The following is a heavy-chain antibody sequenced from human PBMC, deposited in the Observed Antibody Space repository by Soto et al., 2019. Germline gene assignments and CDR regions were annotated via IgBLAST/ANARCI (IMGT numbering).Heavy chain of an antibody. J-gene: IGHJ6*02. D-gene: IGHD5-18*01. V-gene: IGHV1-69*13. CDR1: GGTFSSYA. Sequence: SVKVSCKASGGTFSSYAISWVRQAPGQGLEWMGGIIPIFGTANYAQKFQGRVTITADESTSTAYMELSSLRSEDTAVYYCARRVYSYGYYYGMDVWGQGTTVTVSS. CDR2: IIPIFGTA. CDR3: ARRVYSYGYYYGMDV.